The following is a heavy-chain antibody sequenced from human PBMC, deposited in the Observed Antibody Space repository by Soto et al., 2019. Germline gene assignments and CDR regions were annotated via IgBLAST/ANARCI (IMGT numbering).Heavy chain of an antibody. CDR2: ISYDGSNK. V-gene: IGHV3-30*18. CDR3: AKALGYSSSWYWGGRAEYFQH. J-gene: IGHJ1*01. CDR1: GFTFSSYG. D-gene: IGHD6-13*01. Sequence: QVQLVESGGGVVQPGRSLRLSCAASGFTFSSYGMHWVRQAPGKGLEWVAVISYDGSNKYYADSVKGRFTISRDNSKNMMYLQMNSRRAEDTAVSYCAKALGYSSSWYWGGRAEYFQHWGQGTLVTVSS.